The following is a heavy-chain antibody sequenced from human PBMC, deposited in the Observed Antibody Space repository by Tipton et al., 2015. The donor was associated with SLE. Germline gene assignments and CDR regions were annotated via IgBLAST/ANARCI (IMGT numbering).Heavy chain of an antibody. J-gene: IGHJ5*02. CDR2: TTHSGKT. CDR1: RGSFSGYY. V-gene: IGHV4-34*01. D-gene: IGHD4/OR15-4a*01. CDR3: TSGGGGDGANPFDP. Sequence: TLSLTCAVYRGSFSGYYWSWIRRPPGKGLEWIGETTHSGKTNYNPSLKSRVNISADTSKNQFSLKLTSVTVADTAVYYCTSGGGGDGANPFDPWGQGTLATVSS.